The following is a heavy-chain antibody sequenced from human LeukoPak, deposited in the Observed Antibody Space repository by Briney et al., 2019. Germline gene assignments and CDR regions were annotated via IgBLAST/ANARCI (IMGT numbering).Heavy chain of an antibody. CDR3: AGELGEFDY. V-gene: IGHV1-8*01. D-gene: IGHD3-16*01. CDR2: MNPNSGNT. Sequence: ASVKVSCKASGYTFTSYDINWVRQATGQGLEWMGWMNPNSGNTGYAQKFQGRVTMTRDTSISTAYMELSRLRSDDTAVYYCAGELGEFDYWGQGTLVTVSS. CDR1: GYTFTSYD. J-gene: IGHJ4*02.